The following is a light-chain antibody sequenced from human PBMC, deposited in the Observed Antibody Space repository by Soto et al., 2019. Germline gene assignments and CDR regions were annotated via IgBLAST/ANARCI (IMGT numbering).Light chain of an antibody. CDR3: QHYGSSPRT. CDR1: QSVSSSY. Sequence: EIVLTQSPGTLSLSPGERATLSCRASQSVSSSYLAWYQHKPGQTPRLLIYGASSRRTDIPDRFSGSGSGTDLTLTSSSLQPEDFAVYYCQHYGSSPRTFGQGTKVEIK. J-gene: IGKJ1*01. V-gene: IGKV3-20*01. CDR2: GAS.